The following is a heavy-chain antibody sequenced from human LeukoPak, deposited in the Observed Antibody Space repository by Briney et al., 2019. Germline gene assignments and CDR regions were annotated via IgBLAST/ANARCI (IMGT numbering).Heavy chain of an antibody. D-gene: IGHD3-22*01. J-gene: IGHJ1*01. CDR2: INHSGST. CDR1: GYSISSGYY. V-gene: IGHV4-38-2*02. Sequence: PSETLSLTCTVSGYSISSGYYWGWIRQPPGKGLEWIGEINHSGSTNYNPSLKSRVTISVDTSKNQFSLKLSSVTAADTAVYYCARSSGYYTVTFQHWGQGTLVTVSS. CDR3: ARSSGYYTVTFQH.